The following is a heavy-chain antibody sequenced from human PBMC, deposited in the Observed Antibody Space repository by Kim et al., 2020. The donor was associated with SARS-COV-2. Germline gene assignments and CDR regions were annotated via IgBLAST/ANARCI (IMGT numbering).Heavy chain of an antibody. CDR3: ARGRGGYYYYGMDV. D-gene: IGHD3-10*01. Sequence: AGAGKGRFTIARDNSKNTLDLQMNGLRAEDTAVYYCARGRGGYYYYGMDVWGQGTTVTVSS. V-gene: IGHV3-30*01. J-gene: IGHJ6*02.